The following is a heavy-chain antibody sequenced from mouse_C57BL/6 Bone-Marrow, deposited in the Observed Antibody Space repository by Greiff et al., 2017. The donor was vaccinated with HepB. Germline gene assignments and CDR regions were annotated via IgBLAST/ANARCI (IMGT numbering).Heavy chain of an antibody. Sequence: QVQLQQSGAELAKPGASVKLSCKASGYTFTSYWMHWVKQRPGQGLEWIGYINPSSGYTKYNQKFKDKATLTADKSSSTAYMQMSSLTYEDSAVYYCARDGSSYGWYFDVWGTGTTVTVSS. CDR2: INPSSGYT. CDR1: GYTFTSYW. D-gene: IGHD1-1*01. J-gene: IGHJ1*03. V-gene: IGHV1-7*01. CDR3: ARDGSSYGWYFDV.